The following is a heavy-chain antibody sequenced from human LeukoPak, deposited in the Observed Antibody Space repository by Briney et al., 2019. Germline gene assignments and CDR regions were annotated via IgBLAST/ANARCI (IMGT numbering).Heavy chain of an antibody. D-gene: IGHD6-13*01. CDR2: ISYDGSHI. CDR1: GVTVSGYG. V-gene: IGHV3-30*03. Sequence: PGRSLRLSCAASGVTVSGYGMHWVRQAPGKGLEWMAVISYDGSHIYYADSVKGRFTISRDSSKNTLYLQMNSLRTDDTAVYYCARDRSNSWTFDYWGQGTLVTVSS. J-gene: IGHJ4*02. CDR3: ARDRSNSWTFDY.